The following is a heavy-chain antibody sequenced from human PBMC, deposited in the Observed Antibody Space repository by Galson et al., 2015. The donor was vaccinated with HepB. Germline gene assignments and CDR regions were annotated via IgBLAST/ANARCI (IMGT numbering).Heavy chain of an antibody. J-gene: IGHJ4*02. CDR2: ITSRNGNK. V-gene: IGHV1-18*01. D-gene: IGHD3-3*01. CDR3: ARDGAYDFWSGYPDY. Sequence: SVKVSCKASGYPFSSYGITWVRQAPGQGLEWVGWITSRNGNKHSAKNIQGRVTLTTDTSTNTAYMELRSLRSDDTAVYYCARDGAYDFWSGYPDYWGQGTLVTVSS. CDR1: GYPFSSYG.